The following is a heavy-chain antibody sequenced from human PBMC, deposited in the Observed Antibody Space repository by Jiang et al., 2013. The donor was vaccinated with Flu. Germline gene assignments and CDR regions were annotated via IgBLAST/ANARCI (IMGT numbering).Heavy chain of an antibody. V-gene: IGHV5-51*01. Sequence: GAEVKKPGESLRISCQASGYNFNLNWINWVRQMPGKGLEWMGTIDPTDSETRYSPSFQGQVTISADKSSTTTYLQWSSLKASDTAVYYCVRQEVGVGFDYWGQGALVTVSS. CDR1: GYNFNLNW. J-gene: IGHJ4*02. CDR3: VRQEVGVGFDY. CDR2: IDPTDSET. D-gene: IGHD1-26*01.